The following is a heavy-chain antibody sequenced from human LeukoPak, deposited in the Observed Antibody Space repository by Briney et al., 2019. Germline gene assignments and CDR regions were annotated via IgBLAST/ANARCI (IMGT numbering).Heavy chain of an antibody. J-gene: IGHJ6*04. Sequence: SVKVSCKASGGTFSSYATSWVRQAPGQGLEWMGGIIPIFGTANYAQKFQGRVTITADESTSTAYMELSSLRSEDTAVYYCARIDCSSTSCYPGHYYYGMDVWGKGTTVTVSS. D-gene: IGHD2-2*01. CDR1: GGTFSSYA. CDR2: IIPIFGTA. V-gene: IGHV1-69*13. CDR3: ARIDCSSTSCYPGHYYYGMDV.